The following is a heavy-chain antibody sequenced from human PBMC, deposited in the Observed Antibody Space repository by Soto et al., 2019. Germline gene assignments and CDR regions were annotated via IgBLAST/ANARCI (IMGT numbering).Heavy chain of an antibody. J-gene: IGHJ4*02. CDR2: ISGSGGST. D-gene: IGHD3-10*01. CDR1: GFTFSSYA. V-gene: IGHV3-23*01. CDR3: AKFTYYGSGRPGPFAY. Sequence: GGSLRLSCAASGFTFSSYAMSWVRQAPGKGLEWVSAISGSGGSTYYADSVKGRFTISRDNSKNTLYLQMNSLRAEDTAVYYCAKFTYYGSGRPGPFAYWGQGTLVTVSS.